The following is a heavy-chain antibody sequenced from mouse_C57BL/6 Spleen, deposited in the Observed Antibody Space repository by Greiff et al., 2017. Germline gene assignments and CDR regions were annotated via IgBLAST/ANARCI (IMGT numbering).Heavy chain of an antibody. CDR1: GFTFSDYG. CDR3: ARDGSSVYAMDY. CDR2: ISSGSSTI. Sequence: EVKLVESGGGLVKPGGSLKLSCAASGFTFSDYGMHWVRQAPEKGLEWVAYISSGSSTIYYADPVKGRFTISRDNAKNTLFLQMTSLRSEDTAMXYCARDGSSVYAMDYWGQGTSVTVSS. V-gene: IGHV5-17*01. D-gene: IGHD1-1*01. J-gene: IGHJ4*01.